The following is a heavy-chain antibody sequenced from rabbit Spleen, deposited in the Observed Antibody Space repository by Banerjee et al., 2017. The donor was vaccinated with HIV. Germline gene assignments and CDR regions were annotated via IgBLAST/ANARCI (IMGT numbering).Heavy chain of an antibody. V-gene: IGHV1S40*01. CDR3: ARDAGTSFSTYGMDL. J-gene: IGHJ6*01. D-gene: IGHD8-1*01. CDR2: AYAGSSGST. Sequence: QSLEESGGGLVKPGESLTLTCKASGFSFNSGYDMCWVRQAPGKGLEWVACAYAGSSGSTYSATWAKGRFTISKTSSTTVTLQMTSLTAADTATCFCARDAGTSFSTYGMDLWGQGTLVTVS. CDR1: GFSFNSGYD.